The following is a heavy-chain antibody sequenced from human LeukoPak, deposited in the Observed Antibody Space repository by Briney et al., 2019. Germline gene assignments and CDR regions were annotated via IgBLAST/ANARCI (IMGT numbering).Heavy chain of an antibody. Sequence: QPGGSLRLSCAASGFPFSSHAMRWVRQAPGRGLECGSAISGSVSTSYYADSVKGRFTISRDSSKNTLYLQMTSLRAEDTAVYYCAKDQRGYYQPIDYWGQGILVTVSS. D-gene: IGHD3-10*01. CDR2: ISGSVSTS. CDR1: GFPFSSHA. V-gene: IGHV3-23*01. J-gene: IGHJ4*02. CDR3: AKDQRGYYQPIDY.